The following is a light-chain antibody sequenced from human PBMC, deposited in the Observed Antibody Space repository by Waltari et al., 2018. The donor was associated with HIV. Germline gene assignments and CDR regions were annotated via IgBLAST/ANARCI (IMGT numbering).Light chain of an antibody. CDR1: NIGSKS. J-gene: IGLJ1*01. CDR2: DDD. Sequence: SYVLPQPPSVSVAPGQAARISCGGFNIGSKSVHWYQQKPGQAPLLVVYDDDDLPSGIPERFSGSNSENTAALTISRVEAGDEADYYCQVWDSSSDHSVFGTGTKVTVL. V-gene: IGLV3-21*02. CDR3: QVWDSSSDHSV.